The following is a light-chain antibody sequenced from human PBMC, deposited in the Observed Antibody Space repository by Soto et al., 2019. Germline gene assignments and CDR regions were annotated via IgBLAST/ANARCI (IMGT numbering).Light chain of an antibody. CDR3: CSYAGSSTFVV. CDR1: SSDVGSYNL. Sequence: QSALTQPASVSGSPGQSITISCTGTSSDVGSYNLVSWYQQHPGKAPKLMIYEGSKRPSGVSNRFSGSKSGNTASLTISGLEAEYEADYYCCSYAGSSTFVVFGRGTKLTVL. CDR2: EGS. V-gene: IGLV2-23*03. J-gene: IGLJ2*01.